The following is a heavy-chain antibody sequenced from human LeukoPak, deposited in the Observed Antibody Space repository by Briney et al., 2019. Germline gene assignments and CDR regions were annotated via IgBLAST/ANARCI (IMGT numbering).Heavy chain of an antibody. D-gene: IGHD1-26*01. V-gene: IGHV3-9*01. CDR1: GFTVSSKY. J-gene: IGHJ4*02. CDR2: ISWNSGKI. Sequence: PGGSLRLSCAASGFTVSSKYMSWVRQAPGKGLEWVSAISWNSGKIGYADSVKGRFTISRDNAQNSLHLQMNSLRAEDTALYYCAKDISGSGSYYFDYWGQGTLVTVSS. CDR3: AKDISGSGSYYFDY.